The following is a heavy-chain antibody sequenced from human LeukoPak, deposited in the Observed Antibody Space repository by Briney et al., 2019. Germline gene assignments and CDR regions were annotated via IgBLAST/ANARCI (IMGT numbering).Heavy chain of an antibody. J-gene: IGHJ6*03. Sequence: GASVKVSCKASGGTFSSYAISRVRQAPGQGLEWMGGIIPIFGTANYAQKFQGRVTITADKSTSTAYMELSSLRSEDTAVYYCARSTARKLVVPAAMREYYYYYMDVWGKGTTVTVSS. CDR3: ARSTARKLVVPAAMREYYYYYMDV. CDR2: IIPIFGTA. V-gene: IGHV1-69*06. CDR1: GGTFSSYA. D-gene: IGHD2-2*01.